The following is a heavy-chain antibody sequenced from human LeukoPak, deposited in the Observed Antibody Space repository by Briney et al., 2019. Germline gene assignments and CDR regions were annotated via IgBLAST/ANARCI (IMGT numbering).Heavy chain of an antibody. Sequence: SETLSLTCAVSGFSISSGYYWGWIRQPPGKGLEWIGSIYHSGSTYYNPSLKSRVTISVDTSKNQFSPKLTSVTAADTAVYYCVRGSYCSGGSCYADLDYWGQGTLVTVSS. CDR1: GFSISSGYY. CDR3: VRGSYCSGGSCYADLDY. V-gene: IGHV4-38-2*01. J-gene: IGHJ4*02. D-gene: IGHD2-15*01. CDR2: IYHSGST.